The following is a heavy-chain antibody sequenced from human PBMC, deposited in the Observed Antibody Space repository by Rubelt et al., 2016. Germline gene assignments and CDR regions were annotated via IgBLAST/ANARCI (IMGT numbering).Heavy chain of an antibody. J-gene: IGHJ4*02. D-gene: IGHD1-1*01. Sequence: EVQLVESGGGLVQPGGSLRLSCAASGFTFSSYWMHWVRQAPGKGLVWVSRINSAGITTSYADSVKGRFTISRDNSKNTLYLQRNSRRAEETAVDYCAKEEPSTGVIYWGQGTLVTVSS. CDR3: AKEEPSTGVIY. V-gene: IGHV3-74*01. CDR1: GFTFSSYW. CDR2: INSAGITT.